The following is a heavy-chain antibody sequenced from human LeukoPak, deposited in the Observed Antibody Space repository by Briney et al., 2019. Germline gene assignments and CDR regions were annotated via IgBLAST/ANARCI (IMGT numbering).Heavy chain of an antibody. D-gene: IGHD1-26*01. Sequence: PGRSLRLSCAASGFTFSSYVMHWVRQAPGKGLEWVAVISYDGSNKYYADSVKGRFTISRDNSKNTLYLQMNSLRAEDTAVYYCARDISGSYRGYWGQGTLVTVSS. CDR2: ISYDGSNK. CDR3: ARDISGSYRGY. J-gene: IGHJ4*02. CDR1: GFTFSSYV. V-gene: IGHV3-30-3*01.